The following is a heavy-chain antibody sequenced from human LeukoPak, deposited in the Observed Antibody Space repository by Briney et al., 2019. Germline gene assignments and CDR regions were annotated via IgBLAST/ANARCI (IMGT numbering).Heavy chain of an antibody. J-gene: IGHJ4*02. CDR3: AMSARRGLIANFAY. V-gene: IGHV4-31*03. Sequence: SQTLSLTCTVSGGSISSGGYYWSWIRQHPGKGLEWIGYIYYSGSTYYNPSLKTRVTISVDTSKNQFSLTLSSVLAADTALYSCAMSARRGLIANFAYWGQGTLVTVSS. CDR1: GGSISSGGYY. D-gene: IGHD2-15*01. CDR2: IYYSGST.